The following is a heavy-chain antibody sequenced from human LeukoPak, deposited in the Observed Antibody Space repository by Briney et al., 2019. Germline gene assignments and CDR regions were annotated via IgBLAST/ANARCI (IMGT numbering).Heavy chain of an antibody. CDR3: AKALEVTAIFDY. Sequence: HSGGSLRLSCAASGFTFSSYAMSWVRQAPGKGLEWVSATSGSGGSTYYADSVKGRFTISRDNSKNTLYLQMNSLRAEDTAVYYCAKALEVTAIFDYWGQGTLVTVSS. D-gene: IGHD2-21*02. CDR2: TSGSGGST. CDR1: GFTFSSYA. V-gene: IGHV3-23*01. J-gene: IGHJ4*02.